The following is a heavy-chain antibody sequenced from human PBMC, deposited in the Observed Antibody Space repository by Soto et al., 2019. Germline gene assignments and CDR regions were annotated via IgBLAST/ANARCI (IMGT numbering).Heavy chain of an antibody. V-gene: IGHV3-23*01. Sequence: ELLLLESGGGLVQPGGSLRLSCEASGFSFSSFAMNWVRQAPGKGLEWVSAIGDSGASTYYADSVKGRFTISRDNSRNTLYLQLNSLRAEDTAVSYCAKGVELDVWGNGTTVTVSS. CDR1: GFSFSSFA. CDR3: AKGVELDV. J-gene: IGHJ6*04. CDR2: IGDSGAST.